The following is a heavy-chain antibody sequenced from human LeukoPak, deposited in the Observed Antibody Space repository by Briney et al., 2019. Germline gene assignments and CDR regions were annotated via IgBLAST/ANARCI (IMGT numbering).Heavy chain of an antibody. CDR3: ARLRYSYGYSPQPREYFDY. Sequence: PSETLSLTCNVSGASMSNYYWVWIRQPPGKGLEWIGSIYHSGTTYSGSTYYNPSLKSRVTISVDTSKNQFSLKLSSVTAADTAVYYCARLRYSYGYSPQPREYFDYWGQGTLVTVSS. J-gene: IGHJ4*02. CDR1: GASMSNYY. V-gene: IGHV4-39*01. D-gene: IGHD5-18*01. CDR2: IYHSGTTYSGST.